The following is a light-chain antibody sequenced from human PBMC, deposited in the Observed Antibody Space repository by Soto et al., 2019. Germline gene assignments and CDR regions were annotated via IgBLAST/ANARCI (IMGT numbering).Light chain of an antibody. Sequence: EIVMTQSPATLSVSPGERVTLFCRASQSIYEKLAWYQQKPGQTPRLVICDTSTRATGTPGSFSGSGSGTEFTLTISSLQSEDFAVYYCQQYNRWPLTFGGGTKVEIK. V-gene: IGKV3-15*01. J-gene: IGKJ4*01. CDR2: DTS. CDR3: QQYNRWPLT. CDR1: QSIYEK.